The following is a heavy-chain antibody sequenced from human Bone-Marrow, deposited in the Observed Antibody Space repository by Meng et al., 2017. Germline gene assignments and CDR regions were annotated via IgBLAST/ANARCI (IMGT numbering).Heavy chain of an antibody. CDR3: ARVREELRRKYYFDY. V-gene: IGHV3-23*01. Sequence: GGSLRFSCAASGFTFSSYAMSWVRQAPGKGLEWVSAISGSGGSTYYADSVKGRFTISRDNSKNTLYLQMNSLRAEDTALYYCARVREELRRKYYFDYWGQGTLVTVSS. D-gene: IGHD1-7*01. J-gene: IGHJ4*02. CDR2: ISGSGGST. CDR1: GFTFSSYA.